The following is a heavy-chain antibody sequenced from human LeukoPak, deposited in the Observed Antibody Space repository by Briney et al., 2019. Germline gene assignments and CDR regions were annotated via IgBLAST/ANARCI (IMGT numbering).Heavy chain of an antibody. CDR1: GFTFSSYA. J-gene: IGHJ4*02. CDR2: ISGSGGST. D-gene: IGHD3-10*01. V-gene: IGHV3-23*01. Sequence: GGSLRLSCAASGFTFSSYAMSWVRQAPGKGLEWISAISGSGGSTYYADSVKGRFTISRDNSKNTLYLQMNSLRAEDTAVYYCAKARGYYYGSGAFDYWGQGTLVTVSS. CDR3: AKARGYYYGSGAFDY.